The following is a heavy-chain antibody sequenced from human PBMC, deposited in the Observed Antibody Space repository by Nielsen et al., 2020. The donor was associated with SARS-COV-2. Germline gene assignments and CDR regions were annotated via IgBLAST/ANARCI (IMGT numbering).Heavy chain of an antibody. D-gene: IGHD6-25*01. V-gene: IGHV4-34*09. CDR1: GGSFSGYY. J-gene: IGHJ6*02. CDR3: ARAALDYDYGMDV. Sequence: SETLSLTCAVYGGSFSGYYWSWIRQPPGKGLEWIGEINHSGSTNYNRSLKSRITISADTSKNQFSLKVSSMTAANTAVYYCARAALDYDYGMDVWGQGTTVTVSS. CDR2: INHSGST.